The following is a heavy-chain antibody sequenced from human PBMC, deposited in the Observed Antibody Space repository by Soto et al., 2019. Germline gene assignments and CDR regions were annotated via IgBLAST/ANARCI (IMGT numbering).Heavy chain of an antibody. D-gene: IGHD3-10*01. CDR1: GFSLSTSAEG. Sequence: QITLKESGPTLVKPTQTLTLTCTFSGFSLSTSAEGVAWVRQPPGKALEWLTIIYWDDIKRYNPSLNNRLTITKDTSKNQVVLTMTNMDPVDTATYYCSHRRCGSGSSCSYYGMDVWGQGTTVTVSS. CDR2: IYWDDIK. J-gene: IGHJ6*02. V-gene: IGHV2-5*02. CDR3: SHRRCGSGSSCSYYGMDV.